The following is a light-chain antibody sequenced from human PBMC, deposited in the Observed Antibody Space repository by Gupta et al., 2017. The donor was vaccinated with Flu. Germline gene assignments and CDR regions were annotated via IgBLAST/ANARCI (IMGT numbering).Light chain of an antibody. CDR3: LQHNGYPLT. V-gene: IGKV1-17*01. CDR1: QGIRND. Sequence: DIQMTQSPSSLSASAGDRVTITCRASQGIRNDLSWYQQKPGKAPQRLIYDASTLQGGVPGRFSGSGSGTDFTLTISSLQPEDFATYYCLQHNGYPLTFGGGTXVEIK. J-gene: IGKJ4*01. CDR2: DAS.